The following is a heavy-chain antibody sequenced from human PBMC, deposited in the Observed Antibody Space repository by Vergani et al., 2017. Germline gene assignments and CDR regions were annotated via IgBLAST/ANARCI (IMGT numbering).Heavy chain of an antibody. Sequence: QVQLQESGPGLVKPSQTLSLTCTVSGGSISSGSYYWSWIRQPAGKGLEWIGRIYTSGSTNYNPSLKSRVTIAVDTSKNQFSLKLSSVTAADTAVYYCARVSVWGSYRYASDYWGQGTLVTVSS. D-gene: IGHD3-16*02. J-gene: IGHJ4*02. CDR2: IYTSGST. V-gene: IGHV4-61*02. CDR3: ARVSVWGSYRYASDY. CDR1: GGSISSGSYY.